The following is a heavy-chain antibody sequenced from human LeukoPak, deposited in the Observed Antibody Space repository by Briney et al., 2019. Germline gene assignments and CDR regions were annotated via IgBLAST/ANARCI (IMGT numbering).Heavy chain of an antibody. CDR3: ARGTGVAAAADFDP. D-gene: IGHD6-13*01. J-gene: IGHJ5*02. CDR1: GGSISSDGYY. V-gene: IGHV4-31*03. CDR2: IYYTGST. Sequence: SETLSLTCTVSGGSISSDGYYWSWLRQPPGKGLEWFVAIYYTGSTYYNPSLKSRATISVDTSKNHFSLKLTSVTAADTAVYYCARGTGVAAAADFDPWGQGTLVTVSS.